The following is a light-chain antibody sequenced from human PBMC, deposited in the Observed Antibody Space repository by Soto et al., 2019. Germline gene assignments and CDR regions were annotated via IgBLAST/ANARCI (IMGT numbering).Light chain of an antibody. Sequence: QSALTQPASVSGSPGQSITISCTGTSSDIGSYNLVSWYQHHPDKAPKLIIYEASKRPPGVSNRFSASTSGNTASLTISGLQAEDESYYYCCSYAGSNTVLFGGGTKLTVL. J-gene: IGLJ2*01. V-gene: IGLV2-23*01. CDR1: SSDIGSYNL. CDR2: EAS. CDR3: CSYAGSNTVL.